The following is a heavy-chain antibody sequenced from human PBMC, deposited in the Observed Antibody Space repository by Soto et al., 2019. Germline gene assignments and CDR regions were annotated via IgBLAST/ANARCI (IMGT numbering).Heavy chain of an antibody. J-gene: IGHJ4*02. D-gene: IGHD6-19*01. CDR3: AKEPGRAVVGIYSNW. V-gene: IGHV3-23*01. Sequence: LRLSCAASGFTFINYAMNWVRQAPRKGLEWVSAISDGGDTTYYADSVKGRFIISRDNSKNTLYLQMSSLRAEDTAIYYCAKEPGRAVVGIYSNWGGQGTLVTVSS. CDR2: ISDGGDTT. CDR1: GFTFINYA.